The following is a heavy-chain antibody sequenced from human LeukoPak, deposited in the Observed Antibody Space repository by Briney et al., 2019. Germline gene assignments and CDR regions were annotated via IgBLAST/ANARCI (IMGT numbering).Heavy chain of an antibody. D-gene: IGHD3-10*01. CDR3: ARETRKPVLPRHYYYGIAV. J-gene: IGHJ6*04. CDR2: IGTGDDT. Sequence: PGGSLRLSCAASGFTFSTYDMHWVRQVTGKGLEWVSAIGTGDDTYYLGSVKGRFTISRENAKNVLYLQMSSLRAEDTAVYYCARETRKPVLPRHYYYGIAVGAKGPTVPVSP. CDR1: GFTFSTYD. V-gene: IGHV3-13*01.